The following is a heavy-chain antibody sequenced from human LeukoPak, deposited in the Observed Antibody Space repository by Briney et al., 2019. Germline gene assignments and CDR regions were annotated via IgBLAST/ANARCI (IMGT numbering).Heavy chain of an antibody. Sequence: PGGSLRLSCAASGFTFSSYAMSWVRQAPGKGLEWVSAISGSGGSTYYADSVKGRFTISRDNSKNTLYLQMNSLRAEDTAVYYCAEAITFGATSKRYYFDYWGQGTLVTVSS. CDR3: AEAITFGATSKRYYFDY. CDR2: ISGSGGST. J-gene: IGHJ4*02. V-gene: IGHV3-23*01. D-gene: IGHD3-16*01. CDR1: GFTFSSYA.